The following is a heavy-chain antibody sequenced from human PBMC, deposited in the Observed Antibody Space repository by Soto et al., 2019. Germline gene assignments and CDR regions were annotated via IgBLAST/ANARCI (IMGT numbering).Heavy chain of an antibody. D-gene: IGHD6-19*01. CDR3: VQTTGWPGFDL. Sequence: PSETLSLTCTVSGDSISTDYWSWIRQSPGKGLEWIGFIYYGGSTNYNPSLKSRVTIFVDTSKNQLSVNLTSMTAADTAIYYCVQTTGWPGFDLRGQGIPVTVSS. J-gene: IGHJ4*02. CDR2: IYYGGST. CDR1: GDSISTDY. V-gene: IGHV4-59*01.